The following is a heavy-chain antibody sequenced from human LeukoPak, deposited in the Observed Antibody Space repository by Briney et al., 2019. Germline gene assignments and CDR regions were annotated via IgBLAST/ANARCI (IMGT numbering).Heavy chain of an antibody. D-gene: IGHD5-24*01. Sequence: SETLSLTCTVSGGSISSYYWSWIRQPPGKGLEWIGEISHSGTTLYNPSLKSRVTISVDKSKNQFSLNLNSVTAADTAVYYCARDSANGSNWYFDYWGQGTLVTVSS. J-gene: IGHJ4*02. CDR1: GGSISSYY. CDR2: ISHSGTT. CDR3: ARDSANGSNWYFDY. V-gene: IGHV4-59*12.